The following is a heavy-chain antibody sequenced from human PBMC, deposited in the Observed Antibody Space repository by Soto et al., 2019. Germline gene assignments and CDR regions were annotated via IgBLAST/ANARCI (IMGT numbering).Heavy chain of an antibody. CDR3: ARGDSSSDYYYGMDV. CDR1: GYSFTSYW. V-gene: IGHV5-51*01. CDR2: IYPGDSDT. J-gene: IGHJ6*02. Sequence: GESLKISCKGSGYSFTSYWIGWVRQMPGKGLEWMGIIYPGDSDTRYSPSFQGQVTISADKSISTAYLQWSSLKASDTAMYYCARGDSSSDYYYGMDVWGQGTTVTVSS. D-gene: IGHD6-6*01.